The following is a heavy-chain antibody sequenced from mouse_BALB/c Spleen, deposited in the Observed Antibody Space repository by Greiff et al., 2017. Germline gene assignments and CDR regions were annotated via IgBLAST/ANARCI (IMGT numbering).Heavy chain of an antibody. CDR2: ISSGGGST. D-gene: IGHD4-1*01. J-gene: IGHJ2*01. CDR3: ARRELGLFDY. CDR1: GFAFSSYD. V-gene: IGHV5-12-1*01. Sequence: EVQRVESGGGLVKPGGSLKLSCAASGFAFSSYDMSWVRQTPEKRLEWVAYISSGGGSTYYPDTVKGRFTISRDNAKNTLYLQMSSLKSEDTAMYYCARRELGLFDYWGQGTTLTVSS.